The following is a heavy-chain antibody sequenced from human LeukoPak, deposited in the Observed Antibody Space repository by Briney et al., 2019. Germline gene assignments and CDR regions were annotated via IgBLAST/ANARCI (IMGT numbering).Heavy chain of an antibody. D-gene: IGHD6-19*01. Sequence: SETLSLTCTVSGGSISSSSYYWGWIRQPPGKGLEWIGEINHSGSTNYNPSLKSRVTISVDTSKNQFSLKLSSVTAADTAVYYCARIAVAGPGAFDIWGQGTMVTVSS. CDR2: INHSGST. V-gene: IGHV4-39*07. J-gene: IGHJ3*02. CDR1: GGSISSSSYY. CDR3: ARIAVAGPGAFDI.